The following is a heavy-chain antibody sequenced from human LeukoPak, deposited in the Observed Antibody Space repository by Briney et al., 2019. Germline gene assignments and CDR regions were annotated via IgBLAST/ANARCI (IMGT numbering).Heavy chain of an antibody. D-gene: IGHD2-2*01. V-gene: IGHV3-7*01. CDR2: IKQAGSEN. CDR3: ARLPAYCSSTSCYYDY. CDR1: GFIFSSYW. Sequence: QTGGSLRLSCAASGFIFSSYWMTWVRQAPGKGLEWVANIKQAGSENSYVDSVKGRFTISRDNAKNSLFLQMNSLRAEDTAVYYCARLPAYCSSTSCYYDYWGQGTLVTVSS. J-gene: IGHJ4*02.